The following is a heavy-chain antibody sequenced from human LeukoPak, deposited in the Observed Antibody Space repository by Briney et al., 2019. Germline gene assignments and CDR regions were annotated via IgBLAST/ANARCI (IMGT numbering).Heavy chain of an antibody. V-gene: IGHV1-18*01. J-gene: IGHJ6*02. Sequence: ASVKVSCKASGYTFTSYGISWVRQAPGQGLEWMGWISGYNGNTKYAHKVQGRVSMTTDTSTSTAYMELRSLRSGDTAVYYCVRDRPYYYDDSGYYYDSGKGPYYYYYGLDVWGRGTTATVSS. D-gene: IGHD3-22*01. CDR1: GYTFTSYG. CDR3: VRDRPYYYDDSGYYYDSGKGPYYYYYGLDV. CDR2: ISGYNGNT.